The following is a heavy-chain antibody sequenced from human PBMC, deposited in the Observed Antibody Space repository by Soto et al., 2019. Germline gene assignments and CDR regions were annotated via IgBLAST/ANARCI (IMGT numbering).Heavy chain of an antibody. CDR1: GFTFSSYG. J-gene: IGHJ1*01. V-gene: IGHV3-30*03. CDR2: ISYDGSNK. Sequence: GGSLRLSCAASGFTFSSYGMHWVRQAPGKGLEWVAVISYDGSNKYYADSVKGRFTISRDNSKNTLYLQMNSLRAEDTAVYYCATTKGDDSSGYYKAIAEYFQHWGQGTLVTVSS. D-gene: IGHD3-22*01. CDR3: ATTKGDDSSGYYKAIAEYFQH.